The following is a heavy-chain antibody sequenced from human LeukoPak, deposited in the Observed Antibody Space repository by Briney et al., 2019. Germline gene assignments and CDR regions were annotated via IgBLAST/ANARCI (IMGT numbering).Heavy chain of an antibody. Sequence: ASVTVSCMASGYTFTSYGISWVRQAPGQGLEWMGWISAYNGNTNYAQKLQGRVTMTTDTSTSTAYMELRSLRSDDTAVYYCASSTDGDYDFWSGYFVWGQGTLVTVSS. J-gene: IGHJ4*02. V-gene: IGHV1-18*01. CDR2: ISAYNGNT. CDR3: ASSTDGDYDFWSGYFV. CDR1: GYTFTSYG. D-gene: IGHD3-3*01.